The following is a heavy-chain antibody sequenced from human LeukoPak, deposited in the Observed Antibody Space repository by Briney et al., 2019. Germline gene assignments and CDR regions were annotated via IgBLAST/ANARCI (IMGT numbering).Heavy chain of an antibody. CDR2: MNPNNGNT. J-gene: IGHJ5*02. CDR1: GYTFTRYY. CDR3: VRDGEGVAISVNYWFDP. Sequence: GASVKVSCKASGYTFTRYYMHWVRQASGQGLEWMGWMNPNNGNTGYAQKFQGRVTMTRDTSISTAYMELRGLRSEDTAVYYCVRDGEGVAISVNYWFDPWGQGTLVTVSS. D-gene: IGHD3-10*01. V-gene: IGHV1-8*01.